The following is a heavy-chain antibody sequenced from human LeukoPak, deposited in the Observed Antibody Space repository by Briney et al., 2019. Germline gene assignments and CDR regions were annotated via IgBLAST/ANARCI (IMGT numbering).Heavy chain of an antibody. V-gene: IGHV3-23*01. Sequence: GGSLRLSCAASGFTFSSYAMSRVRQAPVKGLEWVSGISGSGGSTYYADSVKGRFTISRDNSKNTLYLQMNSLRVEDTAVYYCAKDRGEQLLPHNWFDPWGQGTLVTVSS. CDR2: ISGSGGST. CDR1: GFTFSSYA. J-gene: IGHJ5*02. CDR3: AKDRGEQLLPHNWFDP. D-gene: IGHD3-16*01.